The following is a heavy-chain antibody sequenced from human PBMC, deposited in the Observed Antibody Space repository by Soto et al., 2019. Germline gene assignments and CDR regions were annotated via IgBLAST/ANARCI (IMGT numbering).Heavy chain of an antibody. V-gene: IGHV5-10-1*01. D-gene: IGHD3-22*01. J-gene: IGHJ4*02. CDR2: IDPSDSQT. CDR3: ARQIYDSDTGPNFQYYFAS. Sequence: PGESLKISCKGSGYSFAGYWITWVRQKPGKGLEWMGRIDPSDSQTYYSPSFRGHVTISVTKSITTVFLQWSSLRASDTAMYYCARQIYDSDTGPNFQYYFASPGQRTPVTVSS. CDR1: GYSFAGYW.